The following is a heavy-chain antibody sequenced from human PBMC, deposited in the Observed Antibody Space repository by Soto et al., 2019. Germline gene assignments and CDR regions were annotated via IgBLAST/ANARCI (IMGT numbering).Heavy chain of an antibody. V-gene: IGHV4-59*01. D-gene: IGHD5-18*01. CDR3: ARSPSYYTAMVDY. CDR2: IYNSGST. CDR1: GGSISSYY. J-gene: IGHJ4*02. Sequence: SETLSLTCTVSGGSISSYYWSWIRQPPGKGLEWIGYIYNSGSTNYNPSLKSRVTISVDTSKNQFSLKLSSVTAADTAVYYCARSPSYYTAMVDYWGQGTLVTVSS.